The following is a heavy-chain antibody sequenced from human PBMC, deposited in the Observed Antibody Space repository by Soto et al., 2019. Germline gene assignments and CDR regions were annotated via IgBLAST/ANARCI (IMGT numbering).Heavy chain of an antibody. V-gene: IGHV1-2*04. J-gene: IGHJ6*02. CDR2: IILNSGGT. D-gene: IGHD2-15*01. Sequence: ASVKVSCKASGYTFTSHAISWVRQAPGQGLEWMGCIILNSGGTNYAQKFQGWVTMTRDTSISTAYLELSRLRFDDTAVYYCAIERIPHHCSGGSCLSYYGMDVWGQGTTVTVSS. CDR1: GYTFTSHA. CDR3: AIERIPHHCSGGSCLSYYGMDV.